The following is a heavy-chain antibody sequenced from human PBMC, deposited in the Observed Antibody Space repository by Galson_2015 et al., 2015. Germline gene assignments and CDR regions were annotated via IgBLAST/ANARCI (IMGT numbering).Heavy chain of an antibody. CDR1: GDSVSSKSAA. J-gene: IGHJ2*01. Sequence: CAISGDSVSSKSAAWNWIRQSPSRGLEWLGRTYYRSKWHSEYTVSVRGRITINPDTSKNQFSLQLKSVTPEDTAVYYWARTVGYIDLWGRGTPVTVTS. CDR3: ARTVGYIDL. V-gene: IGHV6-1*01. CDR2: TYYRSKWHS.